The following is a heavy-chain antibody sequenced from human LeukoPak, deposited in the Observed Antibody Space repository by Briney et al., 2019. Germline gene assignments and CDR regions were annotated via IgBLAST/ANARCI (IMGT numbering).Heavy chain of an antibody. CDR1: GGSFSGYY. CDR2: INYSGST. CDR3: ARAKLDYGSGSPDY. D-gene: IGHD3-10*01. Sequence: SETLSLTCVVYGGSFSGYYWSWIRQPPGRGLEWIGEINYSGSTDYNPSLKSRVTISVDTSKNQFSLRLTSATAADTALYYCARAKLDYGSGSPDYWGQGTLVTVSS. V-gene: IGHV4-34*01. J-gene: IGHJ4*02.